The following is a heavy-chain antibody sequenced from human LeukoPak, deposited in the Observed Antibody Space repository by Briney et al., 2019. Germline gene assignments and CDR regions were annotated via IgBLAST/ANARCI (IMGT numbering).Heavy chain of an antibody. D-gene: IGHD3-10*01. J-gene: IGHJ3*02. CDR1: GFTFSSYE. CDR3: ARDGSMVRGVIKPSAFDI. Sequence: GGSLRLSCAASGFTFSSYEMNWVRQAPAKGLEWVSYISSSGSTIYYADSVKGRFTISRDNAKNSLYLQMNSLRAEDTAVYYCARDGSMVRGVIKPSAFDIWGQGTMVTVSS. CDR2: ISSSGSTI. V-gene: IGHV3-48*03.